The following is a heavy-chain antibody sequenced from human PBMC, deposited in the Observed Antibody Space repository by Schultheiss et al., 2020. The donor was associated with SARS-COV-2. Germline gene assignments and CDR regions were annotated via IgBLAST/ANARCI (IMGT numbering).Heavy chain of an antibody. CDR1: GFTFSDYY. Sequence: GGSLRLSCAASGFTFSDYYMSWIRQAPGKGLEWVAVIWYDGSNKYYADSVKGRFTISRDNSKNTLYLQMNSLKTEDTAVYYCARHRVGRDDIWGQGTMVTVSS. CDR3: ARHRVGRDDI. J-gene: IGHJ3*02. V-gene: IGHV3-33*08. CDR2: IWYDGSNK. D-gene: IGHD1-26*01.